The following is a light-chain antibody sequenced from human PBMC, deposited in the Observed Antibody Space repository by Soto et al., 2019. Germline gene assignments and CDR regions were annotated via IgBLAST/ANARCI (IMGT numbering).Light chain of an antibody. Sequence: QSVLTQPPSASGSPGQSVTISCTGTSSDVGGYNVVSWCQQHPGKAPKLMIYEVNKPPSGVPDRFSGSKSGNTASLTVSGLQTEDEADYCCSSYGGRNNFVLFGGGTKLTVL. CDR2: EVN. CDR1: SSDVGGYNV. CDR3: SSYGGRNNFVL. V-gene: IGLV2-8*01. J-gene: IGLJ2*01.